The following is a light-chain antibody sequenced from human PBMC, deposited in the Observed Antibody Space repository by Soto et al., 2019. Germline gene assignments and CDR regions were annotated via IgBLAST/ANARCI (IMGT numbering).Light chain of an antibody. V-gene: IGLV2-11*01. Sequence: QSALTQPRSVSGSPGQSVTFSCTGTSRDVGGYKFVSWYQQYPGKVPKLMIYEVIVRPSGVPDRFSGSKSGNTASLTISGLQPEDEADYYCCSYAGTYTWVFGGGTKLTVL. CDR1: SRDVGGYKF. J-gene: IGLJ3*02. CDR2: EVI. CDR3: CSYAGTYTWV.